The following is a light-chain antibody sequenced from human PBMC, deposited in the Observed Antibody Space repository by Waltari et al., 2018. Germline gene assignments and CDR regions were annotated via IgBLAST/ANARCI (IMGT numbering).Light chain of an antibody. Sequence: EIVMTQSPATLSVSPGERVTLSCRASQSVNNKLAWYQQKPGQTPRLLIYDAATRATGMPTSCSGSGAGTEFTITISSLQSEDFAVYYCQQYSDWPLTFGGGTKVEIK. J-gene: IGKJ4*01. CDR1: QSVNNK. V-gene: IGKV3-15*01. CDR2: DAA. CDR3: QQYSDWPLT.